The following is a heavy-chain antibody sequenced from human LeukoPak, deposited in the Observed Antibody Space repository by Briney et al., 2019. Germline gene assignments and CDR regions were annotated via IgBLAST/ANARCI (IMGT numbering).Heavy chain of an antibody. CDR1: GFTFSSYS. V-gene: IGHV3-21*01. Sequence: PGGSLRLSCAVSGFTFSSYSMNWVRQAPGKGLEWVSSISSSSSYIYYADSVKGRFTISRDNAKNSLYLQMNSLRAEDTAVYYCARKGATGIDYWGQGTLVTVSS. CDR3: ARKGATGIDY. J-gene: IGHJ4*02. D-gene: IGHD1-26*01. CDR2: ISSSSSYI.